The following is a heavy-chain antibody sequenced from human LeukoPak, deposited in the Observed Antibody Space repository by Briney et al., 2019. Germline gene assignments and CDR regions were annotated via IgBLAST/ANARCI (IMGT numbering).Heavy chain of an antibody. V-gene: IGHV3-7*01. CDR3: VTKEPSTSGWSY. Sequence: GGSLRLSCTASGFTFNRDWTAWVSQAPGKGLEWVANIKEDGSEKNYVDSVKGRFTISRDNAENSVYLQMNDLIAEDTGVYYCVTKEPSTSGWSYWGQGTLVTVSS. CDR1: GFTFNRDW. CDR2: IKEDGSEK. J-gene: IGHJ4*02. D-gene: IGHD6-19*01.